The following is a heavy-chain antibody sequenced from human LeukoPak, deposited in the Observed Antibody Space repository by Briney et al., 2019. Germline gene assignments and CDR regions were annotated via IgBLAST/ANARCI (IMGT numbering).Heavy chain of an antibody. J-gene: IGHJ4*02. Sequence: GESLRLSCTGSGFTFNTYAMTWVRQVPGKGLEWVSSISGGGGSAHYADFVKGRFTISRDNSKNTLYLHLNSLRPADTADYFCAKTSLPALSLPHDYWGQGTLVTVSS. D-gene: IGHD2-15*01. V-gene: IGHV3-23*01. CDR2: ISGGGGSA. CDR1: GFTFNTYA. CDR3: AKTSLPALSLPHDY.